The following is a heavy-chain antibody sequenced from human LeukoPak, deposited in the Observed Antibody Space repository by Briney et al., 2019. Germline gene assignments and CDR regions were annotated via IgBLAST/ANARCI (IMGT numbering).Heavy chain of an antibody. Sequence: GGSLRLSCTASGCTFGDYAMSWVRQAPEKGLEWVGFIRSKAYGGTTEYAASVKGRFTISRDDSKSIAYLQMNSLKTGDTAVYYCTRAVSGWTGYFDYWGQGTLVTVSS. CDR3: TRAVSGWTGYFDY. CDR1: GCTFGDYA. J-gene: IGHJ4*02. V-gene: IGHV3-49*04. D-gene: IGHD6-19*01. CDR2: IRSKAYGGTT.